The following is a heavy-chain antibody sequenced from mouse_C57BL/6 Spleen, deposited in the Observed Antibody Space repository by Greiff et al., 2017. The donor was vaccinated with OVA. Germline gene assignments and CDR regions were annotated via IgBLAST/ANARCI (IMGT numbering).Heavy chain of an antibody. D-gene: IGHD1-1*01. V-gene: IGHV1-22*01. J-gene: IGHJ4*01. CDR2: INPNNGGT. Sequence: DVQLQESGPELVKPGASVKMSCKASGYTFTDYNMHWVKQSHGKSLEWIGYINPNNGGTSYNQKFKGKATLTVNKSSSTAYMELRSLTSEDSAVYYCARGGLRFYYYAMDYWGQGTSVTVSS. CDR3: ARGGLRFYYYAMDY. CDR1: GYTFTDYN.